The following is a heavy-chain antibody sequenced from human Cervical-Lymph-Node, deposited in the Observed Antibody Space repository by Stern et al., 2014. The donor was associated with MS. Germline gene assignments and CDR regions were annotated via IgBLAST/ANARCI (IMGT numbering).Heavy chain of an antibody. Sequence: QVTLKESGPALVKPTQTLTLTCTFSGFSLSTSGMRVSWIRQPPGKALEWLARLDLDDGKFYSTSLKTRLTISKDTSKNQVVLTMTNMDPVDTATYYCARSPPYYEFWNDYYYFDYWGQGTLVAVSS. CDR2: LDLDDGK. J-gene: IGHJ4*02. D-gene: IGHD3-3*01. CDR1: GFSLSTSGMR. CDR3: ARSPPYYEFWNDYYYFDY. V-gene: IGHV2-70*04.